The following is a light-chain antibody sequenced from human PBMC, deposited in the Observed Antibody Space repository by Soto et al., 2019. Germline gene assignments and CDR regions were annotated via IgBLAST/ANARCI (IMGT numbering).Light chain of an antibody. CDR2: GAS. J-gene: IGKJ4*01. CDR1: QSVTGN. V-gene: IGKV3-15*01. CDR3: QQYNNLPLT. Sequence: EIVMTQSPATLSVSPGERATLSCRASQSVTGNLAWYQQKPGQAPRVLIYGASTRATDIPARFSGSGSGTEFTLTISSLQSEDFAVYYCQQYNNLPLTFGGGTKVEIK.